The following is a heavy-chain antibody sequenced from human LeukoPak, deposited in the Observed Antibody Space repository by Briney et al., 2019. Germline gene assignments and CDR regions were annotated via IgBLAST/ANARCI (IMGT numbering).Heavy chain of an antibody. D-gene: IGHD6-25*01. Sequence: PGGSLRLSCAASGFTFSSYSMNWVRQAPGKGLEWVSSISSSSSYIYYADSVKGRFTISRDNAKNSLYLQKNSLRADDTAVYYCARFAAGGSYYYYMDVWGKGTTVTVFS. CDR1: GFTFSSYS. CDR3: ARFAAGGSYYYYMDV. CDR2: ISSSSSYI. V-gene: IGHV3-21*01. J-gene: IGHJ6*03.